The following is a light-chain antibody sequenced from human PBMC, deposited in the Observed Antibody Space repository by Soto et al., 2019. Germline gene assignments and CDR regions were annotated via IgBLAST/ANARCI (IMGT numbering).Light chain of an antibody. CDR2: DAS. Sequence: DIQMTQSPSTLSASVGDRVTITCRASQSISSWLAWYQQKPGKAPKLLIYDASSLESGVPSRFSGSGSGTEFTLTISSLQPDDFATYYCQHHRTFGQGTKVEIK. CDR3: QHHRT. CDR1: QSISSW. J-gene: IGKJ1*01. V-gene: IGKV1-5*01.